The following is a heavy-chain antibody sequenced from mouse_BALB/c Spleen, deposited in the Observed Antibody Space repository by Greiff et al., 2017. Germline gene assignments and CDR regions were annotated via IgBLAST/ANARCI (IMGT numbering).Heavy chain of an antibody. CDR1: GFSLTSYG. J-gene: IGHJ3*01. V-gene: IGHV2-9*02. CDR3: ARGYGNYLFAY. D-gene: IGHD2-10*02. CDR2: IWAGGST. Sequence: QVQLQQLGPGLVAPSQSLSITCTVSGFSLTSYGVHWVRQPPGKGLEWLGVIWAGGSTNYNSALMSRLSISKDNSKSQVFLKMNSLQTDDTAMYYCARGYGNYLFAYWGQGTLVTVSA.